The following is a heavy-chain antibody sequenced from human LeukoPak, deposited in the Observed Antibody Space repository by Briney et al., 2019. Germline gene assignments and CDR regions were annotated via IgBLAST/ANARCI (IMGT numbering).Heavy chain of an antibody. Sequence: SVKVSCKASGGTFSSYAISWVRQAPGQGREWMGGIIPIFVTANYAQKFQGRVTITADESTSTAYMELSSLRPEDTAVYYCARRLPYYDSSGYYPNWFDPWGQGTLVTVSS. V-gene: IGHV1-69*13. CDR2: IIPIFVTA. J-gene: IGHJ5*02. CDR3: ARRLPYYDSSGYYPNWFDP. CDR1: GGTFSSYA. D-gene: IGHD3-22*01.